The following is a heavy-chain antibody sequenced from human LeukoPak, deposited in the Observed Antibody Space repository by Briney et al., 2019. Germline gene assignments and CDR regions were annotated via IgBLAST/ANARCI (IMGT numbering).Heavy chain of an antibody. Sequence: GGSLRLSCAASGFTFSTYSMHWVRQAPVRGLEWVSSIRSGSTYTNYADSVKGRFTISRDDAKNSLYLQMNSLRAEDTAVYYCARDGIFDYWGQGTLVTVSS. CDR1: GFTFSTYS. CDR2: IRSGSTYT. J-gene: IGHJ4*02. V-gene: IGHV3-21*01. CDR3: ARDGIFDY.